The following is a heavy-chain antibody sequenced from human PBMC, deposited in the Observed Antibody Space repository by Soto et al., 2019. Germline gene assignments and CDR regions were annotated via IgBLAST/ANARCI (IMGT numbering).Heavy chain of an antibody. D-gene: IGHD1-26*01. V-gene: IGHV3-11*06. J-gene: IGHJ6*02. CDR2: ISSSSSYI. CDR1: GFTFSDYY. Sequence: PGGSLRLSCAASGFTFSDYYMSWIRQAPGKGLEWVSYISSSSSYIYYADSVKGRFTISRDNAKNSLYLQMNSLRAEDTAVYYWASNDRPPKWELRVGDYYYGMDVWGQGTTVTVSS. CDR3: ASNDRPPKWELRVGDYYYGMDV.